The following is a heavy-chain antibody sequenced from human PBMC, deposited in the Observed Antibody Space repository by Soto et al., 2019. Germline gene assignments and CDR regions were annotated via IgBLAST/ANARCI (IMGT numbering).Heavy chain of an antibody. CDR1: GGSFSGYY. CDR3: ARGKWFGEFGN. V-gene: IGHV4-34*01. Sequence: QVQLQQWGAGLLKPSETLSLTCAVYGGSFSGYYWSWIRQPPGKGLGWIGEINHSGSTNYNPALKRGXPXSXXTAMFQFLLKLSSVTAAATAVYYCARGKWFGEFGNWGQGTMVTVSS. D-gene: IGHD3-10*01. J-gene: IGHJ3*01. CDR2: INHSGST.